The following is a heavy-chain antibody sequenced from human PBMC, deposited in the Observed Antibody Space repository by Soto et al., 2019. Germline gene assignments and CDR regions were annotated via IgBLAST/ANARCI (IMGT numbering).Heavy chain of an antibody. CDR1: EDNFNNYW. Sequence: GESLISCQGSEDNFNNYWVAWVRQMPGRGLEWMGIIYPRDSETRYSPSFEGQVTFSADRSMKTAFLQWTGLRASDTATYYCAIHGHGFNRNHLDSWGQGTLVTVSS. V-gene: IGHV5-51*01. CDR3: AIHGHGFNRNHLDS. J-gene: IGHJ4*02. CDR2: IYPRDSET. D-gene: IGHD5-12*01.